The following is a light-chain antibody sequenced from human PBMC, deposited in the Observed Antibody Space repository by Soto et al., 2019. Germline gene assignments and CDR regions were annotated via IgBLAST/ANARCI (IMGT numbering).Light chain of an antibody. CDR3: AAWDASLSGHV. J-gene: IGLJ1*01. CDR2: SDD. CDR1: SSNIGSYP. V-gene: IGLV1-47*02. Sequence: QSVLTQSPSASGTPGQRVTISCYGSSSNIGSYPVYWYQQLPGTAPKLLINSDDQRPSGVPDRFSASKSGTSASLAISGLRSEDEDDYYCAAWDASLSGHVFGAGTKLTVL.